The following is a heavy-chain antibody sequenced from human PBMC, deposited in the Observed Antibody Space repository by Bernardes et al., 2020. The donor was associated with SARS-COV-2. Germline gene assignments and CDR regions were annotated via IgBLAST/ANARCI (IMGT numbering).Heavy chain of an antibody. J-gene: IGHJ4*02. D-gene: IGHD2-15*01. CDR3: ARGFRCSGGSCYSAYY. CDR2: ISSSSSTI. CDR1: GFTFSSYS. Sequence: GSLRLSCAASGFTFSSYSMNWVRQAPGKGLEWVSYISSSSSTIYYADSVKGRFTISRDNAKNSLYLQMNSLRDEDTAVYYCARGFRCSGGSCYSAYYWGQGTLVTVSS. V-gene: IGHV3-48*02.